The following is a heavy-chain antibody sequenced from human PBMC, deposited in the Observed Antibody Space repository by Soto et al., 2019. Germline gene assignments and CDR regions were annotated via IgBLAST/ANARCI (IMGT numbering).Heavy chain of an antibody. Sequence: QVQLQESGPGLVKPSETLSLTCTVSGGSVSSGSYYWSWIRQPPGKGLEWIGYIYYSGSTNYNPSLKSRATISVDTSKNQFSLKLSSVTAADTAVYYCARAPAYYYDSSGYIWGQGTLVTVSS. CDR1: GGSVSSGSYY. CDR3: ARAPAYYYDSSGYI. V-gene: IGHV4-61*01. D-gene: IGHD3-22*01. CDR2: IYYSGST. J-gene: IGHJ4*02.